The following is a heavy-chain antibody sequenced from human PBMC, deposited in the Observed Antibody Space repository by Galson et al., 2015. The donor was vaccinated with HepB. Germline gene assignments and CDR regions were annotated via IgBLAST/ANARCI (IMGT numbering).Heavy chain of an antibody. CDR2: IYSGGST. J-gene: IGHJ6*02. D-gene: IGHD3-10*01. CDR1: GFTVSSNY. V-gene: IGHV3-66*04. CDR3: ARPGNGDTMVRGVTIPYYYGMDV. Sequence: SLRLSCAASGFTVSSNYMSWVRQAPGKGLEWVSVIYSGGSTYYADSVKGRFTISRDNSKNTLYLQMNSLRAEDTAVYYCARPGNGDTMVRGVTIPYYYGMDVWGQGTTVTVSS.